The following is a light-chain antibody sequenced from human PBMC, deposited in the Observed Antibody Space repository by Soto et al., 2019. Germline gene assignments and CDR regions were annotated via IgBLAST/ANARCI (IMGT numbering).Light chain of an antibody. J-gene: IGKJ2*01. CDR3: PHYDSSHPYT. Sequence: ESVLTQSPATLSLSPGERATLSCRASRSFASSYLAWYQHKPGQAPRLLIYAASSRATGIPDRFIGSGSGTDFTLTISRLEPDDSAVYYCPHYDSSHPYTFGQGTKLEIK. V-gene: IGKV3-20*01. CDR1: RSFASSY. CDR2: AAS.